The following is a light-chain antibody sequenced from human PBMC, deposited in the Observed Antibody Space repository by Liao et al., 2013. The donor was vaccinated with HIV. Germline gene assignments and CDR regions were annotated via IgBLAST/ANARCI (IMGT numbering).Light chain of an antibody. Sequence: SYELTQPPSVSVAPGKTANITCGGNNIGSKSVHWYQQKPGQAPVLVIYYDSKRPSGIPERFSGSNSGNTATLTISRVEAGDEADYYCHVWDSTSDHVLFGGGTKLTVL. V-gene: IGLV3-21*01. CDR2: YDS. CDR1: NIGSKS. CDR3: HVWDSTSDHVL. J-gene: IGLJ2*01.